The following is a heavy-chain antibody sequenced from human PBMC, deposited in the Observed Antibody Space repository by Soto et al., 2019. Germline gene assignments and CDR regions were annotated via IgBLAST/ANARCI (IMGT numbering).Heavy chain of an antibody. CDR1: GGSISSGGYS. CDR3: AREGSYSAYNFAHGIQLWSFDF. J-gene: IGHJ4*02. CDR2: IFSSGST. V-gene: IGHV4-61*03. D-gene: IGHD5-12*01. Sequence: SETLSLTCAVSGGSISSGGYSWSWIRQPPGKGLEWIGRIFSSGSTSFNPSLESRVAMSVDTSKNHFSLNLSSVTAADMAVYYCAREGSYSAYNFAHGIQLWSFDFWGQGALVT.